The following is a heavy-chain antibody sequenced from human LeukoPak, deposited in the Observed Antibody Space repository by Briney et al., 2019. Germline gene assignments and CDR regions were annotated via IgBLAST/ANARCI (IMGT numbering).Heavy chain of an antibody. CDR3: ARPTWTNYMDV. J-gene: IGHJ6*03. V-gene: IGHV3-48*03. CDR1: GFTLSSSE. CDR2: ISRSGSTI. D-gene: IGHD3/OR15-3a*01. Sequence: GGSLRLSCAAPGFTLSSSEMNWVRQAPGKGLGWVSYISRSGSTIFYADSVKGRFTISRDNAKNSVSLQMNSLRAEDTAVYFCARPTWTNYMDVWGKGTAVTISS.